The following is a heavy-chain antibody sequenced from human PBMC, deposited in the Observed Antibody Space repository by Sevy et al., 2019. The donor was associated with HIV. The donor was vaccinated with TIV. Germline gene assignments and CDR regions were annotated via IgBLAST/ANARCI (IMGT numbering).Heavy chain of an antibody. CDR3: ARATGVEMAIGFAFDI. Sequence: SETLSLTCTVSGDSVSSYYWSWIRQPPGKGLEWIGYIYYSGSTNYNPSLKSRGTISVDTSKNQYSLKLSSVTAADTAVYYCARATGVEMAIGFAFDIWGQGTMVTVSS. CDR2: IYYSGST. CDR1: GDSVSSYY. V-gene: IGHV4-59*02. D-gene: IGHD7-27*01. J-gene: IGHJ3*02.